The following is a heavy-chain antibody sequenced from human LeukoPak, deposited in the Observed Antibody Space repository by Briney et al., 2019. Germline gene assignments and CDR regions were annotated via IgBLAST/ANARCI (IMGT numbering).Heavy chain of an antibody. CDR3: AKEGYSSGWTGDY. CDR1: GFTFGDYA. Sequence: GGSLRLSCTTSGFTFGDYAMSWVRQAPGKGLEWVSAISGSGGSTYYADSVKGRFTISRDNSKNTLYLQMNSLRAEDTAVYYCAKEGYSSGWTGDYWGQGTLVTVSS. CDR2: ISGSGGST. V-gene: IGHV3-23*01. J-gene: IGHJ4*02. D-gene: IGHD6-19*01.